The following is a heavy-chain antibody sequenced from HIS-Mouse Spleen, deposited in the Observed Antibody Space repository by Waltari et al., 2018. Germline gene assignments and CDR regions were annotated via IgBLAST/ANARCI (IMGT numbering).Heavy chain of an antibody. CDR1: GFTVSSNY. Sequence: EVQLVETGGGLIQPGGSLRLSCAASGFTVSSNYMSWVRQAPGKGLGWFSVIYSGGSTYYADSVKCRFTISRDNSKNTLYLQMNSLRAEDTAVYYCARHYYYGSGSYYFDYWGQGTLVTVSS. CDR2: IYSGGST. D-gene: IGHD3-10*01. CDR3: ARHYYYGSGSYYFDY. J-gene: IGHJ4*02. V-gene: IGHV3-53*02.